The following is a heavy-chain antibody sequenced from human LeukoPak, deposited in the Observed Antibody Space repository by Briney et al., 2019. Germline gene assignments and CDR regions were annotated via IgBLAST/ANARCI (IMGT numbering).Heavy chain of an antibody. CDR3: ARDKYSSSSEPDYFDY. CDR2: IIPIFGTA. J-gene: IGHJ4*02. D-gene: IGHD6-6*01. CDR1: GGTFSSYA. V-gene: IGHV1-69*05. Sequence: GASVKVSCKASGGTFSSYAISWERQAPGQGLEWMGRIIPIFGTANYAQKFQGRVTITTDESTSTAYMELSSLRSEDTAVYYCARDKYSSSSEPDYFDYWGQGTLVTVSS.